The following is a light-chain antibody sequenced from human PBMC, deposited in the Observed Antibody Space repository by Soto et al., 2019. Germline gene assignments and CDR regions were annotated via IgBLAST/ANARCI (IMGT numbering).Light chain of an antibody. CDR1: QSVSSH. J-gene: IGKJ5*01. V-gene: IGKV3-11*01. Sequence: EIVLPQYPDPLSLSPGERSTLSCRASQSVSSHLAWFQQRPGQAPKLLIYDASNRATGIPARFSGRGSGTDFTLTISSLEPEDFAVYYCQQRSSAITFGQGTRLEIK. CDR3: QQRSSAIT. CDR2: DAS.